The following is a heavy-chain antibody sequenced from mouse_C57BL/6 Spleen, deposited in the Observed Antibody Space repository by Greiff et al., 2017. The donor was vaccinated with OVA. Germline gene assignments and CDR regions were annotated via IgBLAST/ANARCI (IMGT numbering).Heavy chain of an antibody. CDR2: IYPGSGST. D-gene: IGHD2-4*01. Sequence: VKLQQPGAELVKPGASVQMSCKASGYTFTSYWITWVKKRPGQGLEWIGDIYPGSGSTNYNEKFKSKATLTVDTSSSTAYMQLSSLTSEDSAVYYCARQDYPYAMDYWGQGTSVTVSS. CDR3: ARQDYPYAMDY. CDR1: GYTFTSYW. V-gene: IGHV1-55*01. J-gene: IGHJ4*01.